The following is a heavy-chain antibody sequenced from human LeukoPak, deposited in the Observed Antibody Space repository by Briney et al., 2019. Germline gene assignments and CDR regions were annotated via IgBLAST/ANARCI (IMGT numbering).Heavy chain of an antibody. V-gene: IGHV1-18*01. CDR2: ISAYNGNT. J-gene: IGHJ4*02. D-gene: IGHD2-21*02. Sequence: ASVKVSCTASGYTFTSYGISWVRQAPGQGLEWMGWISAYNGNTNYAQKLQGRVTMTTDTSTSTAYMELRSLRSDDTAVYYCARVTKGRYCVGDCYLSDYWGQGTLVTVSS. CDR3: ARVTKGRYCVGDCYLSDY. CDR1: GYTFTSYG.